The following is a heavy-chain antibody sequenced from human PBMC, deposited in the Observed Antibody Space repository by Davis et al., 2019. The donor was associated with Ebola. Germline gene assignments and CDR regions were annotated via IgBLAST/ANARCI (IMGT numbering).Heavy chain of an antibody. D-gene: IGHD1-26*01. CDR3: ARRYSGRYSYHYGMDA. Sequence: MPSETLSLTCTVSGDSISSSYWSWIRQPPGKGLEWIGYISYSGSTNYNPSLKSRVTISVDTSKNQFSLKLSSVTAADTAVYYCARRYSGRYSYHYGMDAWGKGTTVTVSS. V-gene: IGHV4-59*01. CDR1: GDSISSSY. CDR2: ISYSGST. J-gene: IGHJ6*04.